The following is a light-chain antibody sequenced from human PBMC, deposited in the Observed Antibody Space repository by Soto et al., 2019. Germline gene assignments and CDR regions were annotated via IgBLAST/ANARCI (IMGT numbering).Light chain of an antibody. V-gene: IGKV1-5*03. CDR1: QTISSS. CDR2: KAA. Sequence: DIQMTQFPPTLSASIGDRVTITCRASQTISSSLAWYQQKPGKAPKLLIYKAATLESGVTSRFSGSGSAAEFTLTISSLQPDDFATYYCQQYDSYSPSTFGEGTRLEIK. J-gene: IGKJ2*01. CDR3: QQYDSYSPST.